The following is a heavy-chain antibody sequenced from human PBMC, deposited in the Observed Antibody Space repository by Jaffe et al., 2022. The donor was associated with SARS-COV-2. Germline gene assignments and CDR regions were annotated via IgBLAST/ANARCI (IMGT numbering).Heavy chain of an antibody. CDR2: IWYDGSNK. CDR3: ARDSRRTRGMDV. D-gene: IGHD3-3*01. J-gene: IGHJ6*02. Sequence: QVQLVESGGGVVQPGRSLRLSCAASGFTFSSYGMHWVRQAPGKGLEWVAVIWYDGSNKYYADSVKGRFTISRDNSKNTLYLQMNSLRAEDTAVYYCARDSRRTRGMDVWGQGTTVTVSS. CDR1: GFTFSSYG. V-gene: IGHV3-33*01.